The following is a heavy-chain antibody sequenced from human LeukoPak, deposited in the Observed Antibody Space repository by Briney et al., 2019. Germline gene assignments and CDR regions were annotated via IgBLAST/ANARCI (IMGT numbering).Heavy chain of an antibody. V-gene: IGHV3-33*01. Sequence: GRSLRPSCAASGFTFSSYGMHWVRQAPGKGLEWVAVIWYDGSNKYYADSVKGRFTISRDNSKNTLYLQMNSLRAEDTAVYYCARGAREQGWYFDLWGRGTLVTVSS. J-gene: IGHJ2*01. CDR1: GFTFSSYG. CDR2: IWYDGSNK. CDR3: ARGAREQGWYFDL. D-gene: IGHD1-26*01.